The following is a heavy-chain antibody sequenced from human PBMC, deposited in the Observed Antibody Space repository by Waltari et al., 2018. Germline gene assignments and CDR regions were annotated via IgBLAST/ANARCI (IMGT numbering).Heavy chain of an antibody. V-gene: IGHV1-18*01. J-gene: IGHJ5*02. Sequence: QVQLVQSGAEVKKPGASVTVSCKASGYTFTSYGISWVRQAPGQGLAWMGWISAYNGNTNYAQKLQGRVTMTTDTSTSTAYMELRSLRSDDTAVYYCARESLPIVVDSGGWFDPWGQGTLVTVSS. CDR2: ISAYNGNT. CDR3: ARESLPIVVDSGGWFDP. CDR1: GYTFTSYG. D-gene: IGHD2-21*01.